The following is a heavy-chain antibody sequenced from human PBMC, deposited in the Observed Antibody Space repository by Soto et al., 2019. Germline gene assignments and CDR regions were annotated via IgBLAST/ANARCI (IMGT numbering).Heavy chain of an antibody. V-gene: IGHV4-4*07. Sequence: SETLSLTCTVSGGSISNYFCNWIRQPAGKGLEWIGRIDNSGSTNYNPSLKSRITMSADASRNQFSLKLNSVTAADTAVYYCARGGQDFWSGPFDYWGQGALVTVSS. CDR2: IDNSGST. J-gene: IGHJ4*02. CDR1: GGSISNYF. D-gene: IGHD3-3*01. CDR3: ARGGQDFWSGPFDY.